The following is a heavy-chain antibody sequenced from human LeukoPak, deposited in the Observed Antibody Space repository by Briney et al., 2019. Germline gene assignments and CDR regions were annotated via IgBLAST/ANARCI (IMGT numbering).Heavy chain of an antibody. Sequence: GGSLRLSCAASGFTFSNYAMSWVRQAPGKGLDWVSSITGSGYTTYYADSVKGRFTISRHNSKNTLFLQMYSLRAEDTAIYYCVKGLSSTAPFDYWGQGTLVTVSP. V-gene: IGHV3-23*01. CDR2: ITGSGYTT. J-gene: IGHJ4*02. CDR3: VKGLSSTAPFDY. CDR1: GFTFSNYA. D-gene: IGHD1-1*01.